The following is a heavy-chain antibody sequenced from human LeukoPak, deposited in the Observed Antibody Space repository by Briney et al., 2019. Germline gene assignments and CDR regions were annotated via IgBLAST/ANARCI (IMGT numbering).Heavy chain of an antibody. V-gene: IGHV3-21*01. Sequence: GGSLRLSCAASGFTFSSYSMNWVRQAPGKGLEWVSSISSSSSYIYYADSVKGRFTISRDNAENSLYLQMNSLRDEDTAVYYCARDRHSGNYLGKVDYWGQGTLVTVSS. D-gene: IGHD1-26*01. CDR2: ISSSSSYI. CDR3: ARDRHSGNYLGKVDY. J-gene: IGHJ4*02. CDR1: GFTFSSYS.